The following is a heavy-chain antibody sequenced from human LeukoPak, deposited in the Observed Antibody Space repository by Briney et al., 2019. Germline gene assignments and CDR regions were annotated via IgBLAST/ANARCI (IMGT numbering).Heavy chain of an antibody. Sequence: SETLSLTCAVYGGSFSGYYWSWIRQPPGKGLEWIGEINHSGSTNYNPSLKSRVTMSVDTSKNQFSLKLSSVTAAGTAVYYCARGFPIVVVTRASYYFDYWGQGTLVTVSS. CDR2: INHSGST. CDR3: ARGFPIVVVTRASYYFDY. D-gene: IGHD3-22*01. J-gene: IGHJ4*02. CDR1: GGSFSGYY. V-gene: IGHV4-34*01.